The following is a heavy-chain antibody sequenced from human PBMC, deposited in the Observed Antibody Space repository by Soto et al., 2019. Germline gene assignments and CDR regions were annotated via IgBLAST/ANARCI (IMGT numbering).Heavy chain of an antibody. J-gene: IGHJ5*02. CDR2: IRSRGNGGTT. D-gene: IGHD3-22*01. CDR1: GLPFGDYG. Sequence: EVQLVEAGGGLVEPGRSLRVSCNGFGLPFGDYGVSWVRQAPGKGLEWIGFIRSRGNGGTTEYAASVRGRFSFSREDSKRIAYLQMNSLQIEDTAVYYCTSVCGYSKTDLWGQGTLVTVSS. V-gene: IGHV3-49*04. CDR3: TSVCGYSKTDL.